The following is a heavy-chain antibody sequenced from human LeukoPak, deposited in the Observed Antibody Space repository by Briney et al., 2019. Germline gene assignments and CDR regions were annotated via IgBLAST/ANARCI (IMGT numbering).Heavy chain of an antibody. J-gene: IGHJ6*03. Sequence: ASVKVSCKASGYTSTSYYMHWVRQAPGQGLEWMGWINPNSGGTNYAQKFQGRVTMTRDTSISTAYMELSRLRSDDTAVYYCAKTIFGDLGFYMDVWGKGTTVTVSS. CDR3: AKTIFGDLGFYMDV. V-gene: IGHV1-2*02. D-gene: IGHD3-16*01. CDR1: GYTSTSYY. CDR2: INPNSGGT.